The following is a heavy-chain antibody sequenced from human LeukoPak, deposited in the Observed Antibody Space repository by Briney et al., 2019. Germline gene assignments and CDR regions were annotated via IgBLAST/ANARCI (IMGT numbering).Heavy chain of an antibody. D-gene: IGHD3-3*01. CDR2: ISSSSSTI. CDR1: GFTFSSYS. J-gene: IGHJ4*02. V-gene: IGHV3-48*01. Sequence: GGSLRLSCAASGFTFSSYSMNWVRQAPGKGLEWVSYISSSSSTIYYADSVKARFTVSRDNAKNSLYLQMNSLRAEDTAVYYCASTIRFLEWLAYLDYWGQGTLVTVSS. CDR3: ASTIRFLEWLAYLDY.